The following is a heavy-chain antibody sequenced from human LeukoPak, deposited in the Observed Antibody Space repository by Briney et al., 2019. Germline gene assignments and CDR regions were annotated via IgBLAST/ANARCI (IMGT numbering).Heavy chain of an antibody. CDR3: ARGVRYCSSASCSSGGYYFDY. J-gene: IGHJ4*02. V-gene: IGHV1-8*01. CDR1: GYTFTSYD. CDR2: MNPDSGNT. Sequence: GASVKVSCKASGYTFTSYDINWVRQATGQGLEWMGWMNPDSGNTGYAQKFQGRVTMTRATSITTAYMELSSLKTEDTAVYYCARGVRYCSSASCSSGGYYFDYWGQGTLVTVSS. D-gene: IGHD2-2*01.